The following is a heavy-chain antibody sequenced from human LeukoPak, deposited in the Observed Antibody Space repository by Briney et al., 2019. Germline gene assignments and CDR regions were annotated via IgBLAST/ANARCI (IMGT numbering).Heavy chain of an antibody. CDR3: AKPAYSGSWYIGGLRGFDY. V-gene: IGHV3-74*01. D-gene: IGHD6-13*01. CDR1: GFTFSSYW. Sequence: PGGSLRLSCAASGFTFSSYWMHWVRQAPGKGLVWVSRINSDGSSTSYADSVKGRFTISRDNAKNTLYLQMNSLRAEDTAVYYCAKPAYSGSWYIGGLRGFDYWGQGTLVTVSS. CDR2: INSDGSST. J-gene: IGHJ4*02.